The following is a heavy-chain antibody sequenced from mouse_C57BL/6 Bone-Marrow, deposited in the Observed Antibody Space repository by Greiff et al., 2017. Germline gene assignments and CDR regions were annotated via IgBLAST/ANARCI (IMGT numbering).Heavy chain of an antibody. CDR3: ARRGFDY. CDR1: GFTFSDYY. J-gene: IGHJ2*01. Sequence: EVKLVESGGGLVQPGGSLKLSCAASGFTFSDYYMYWVRQTPEKRLEWVAYISNGGGSTYYPDTVKGRFTISRDNAKNTLYLQMSRLKSEDTAMYYCARRGFDYGGQGTTLTVSS. CDR2: ISNGGGST. V-gene: IGHV5-12*01.